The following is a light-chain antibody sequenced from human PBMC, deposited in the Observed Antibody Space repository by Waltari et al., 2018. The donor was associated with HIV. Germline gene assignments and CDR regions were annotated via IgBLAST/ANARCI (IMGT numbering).Light chain of an antibody. CDR1: QSVSSGY. J-gene: IGKJ1*01. Sequence: ETVLTQSPGTLSLSPGQRATLSCRASQSVSSGYLAWYQQKPGQPPRLLIYGASSRATGIPDRFSGSGSGTDFTLTISRLEPEDFAVYYCQQYGSSSWTFGQGTKV. V-gene: IGKV3-20*01. CDR2: GAS. CDR3: QQYGSSSWT.